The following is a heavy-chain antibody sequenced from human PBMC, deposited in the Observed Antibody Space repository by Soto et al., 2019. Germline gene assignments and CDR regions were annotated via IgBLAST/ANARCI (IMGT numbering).Heavy chain of an antibody. Sequence: ECGGGMVPPGGSLRLSCVASGFTFSSYDMHWVRQAPGKGLEYVSSISSNGGTTYYRNSVKGRFTISRDNSKNTLYLQMGSLRAEDMAVYYCVRRVSGNYDYWGQGTLVPVSS. D-gene: IGHD1-7*01. CDR2: ISSNGGTT. J-gene: IGHJ4*02. V-gene: IGHV3-64*01. CDR3: VRRVSGNYDY. CDR1: GFTFSSYD.